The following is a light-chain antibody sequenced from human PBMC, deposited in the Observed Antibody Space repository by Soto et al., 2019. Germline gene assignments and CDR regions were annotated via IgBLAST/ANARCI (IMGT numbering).Light chain of an antibody. CDR1: QSLLHTNGYNF. J-gene: IGKJ1*01. CDR3: MQALQSPRT. Sequence: EIVMTQSPLSLPVTPGEAASISCRSSQSLLHTNGYNFLDWYLQKPGQSPQILINLGSNRSSGVTDRFSGSGSGTDFTLKISRVEAEDSGVYYCMQALQSPRTFGQGTKVEIK. CDR2: LGS. V-gene: IGKV2-28*01.